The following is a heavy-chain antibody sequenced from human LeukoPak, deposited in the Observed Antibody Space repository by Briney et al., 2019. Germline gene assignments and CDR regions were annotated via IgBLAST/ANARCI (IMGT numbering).Heavy chain of an antibody. D-gene: IGHD2-2*01. V-gene: IGHV4-34*01. J-gene: IGHJ5*02. Sequence: SETLSLTCAVYGWSFNDYYWNWIRQPPGKGLEWIGEINARGDTNYNPSLKSRVTISVDTSKKQFSLRLTSMIAADTALYYCARGQVPAARGYNWFDPWGRGTLVTVSS. CDR2: INARGDT. CDR3: ARGQVPAARGYNWFDP. CDR1: GWSFNDYY.